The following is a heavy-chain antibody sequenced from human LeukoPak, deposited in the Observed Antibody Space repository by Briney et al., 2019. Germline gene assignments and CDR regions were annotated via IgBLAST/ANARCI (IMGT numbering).Heavy chain of an antibody. J-gene: IGHJ4*02. CDR2: MNPNSGNT. V-gene: IGHV1-8*01. CDR1: GYTFTSYD. CDR3: ARDFSGCSGGSCYSAGVDY. D-gene: IGHD2-15*01. Sequence: ASVKVSCKASGYTFTSYDINWVRQATGQGLEWMGWMNPNSGNTGYAQKFQGRVTMTRNTSISTAYMELSSLRSEDTAVYYCARDFSGCSGGSCYSAGVDYWGQGTLVTVSS.